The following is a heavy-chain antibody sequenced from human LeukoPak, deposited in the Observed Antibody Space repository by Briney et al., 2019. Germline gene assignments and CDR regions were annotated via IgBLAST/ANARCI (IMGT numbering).Heavy chain of an antibody. V-gene: IGHV3-9*01. CDR3: ARDWQAGMDV. Sequence: GGSLRLSCVASGFTFDDYAMHWVRQAPGKGLEWVSGITWHSENIDYADSVKGRFTISRDNAKNSLYLQMNSLRDEDTAVYYCARDWQAGMDVWGQGTTVTVSS. J-gene: IGHJ6*02. CDR2: ITWHSENI. CDR1: GFTFDDYA.